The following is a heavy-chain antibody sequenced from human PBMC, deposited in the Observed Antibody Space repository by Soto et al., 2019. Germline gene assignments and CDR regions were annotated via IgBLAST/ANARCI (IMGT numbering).Heavy chain of an antibody. V-gene: IGHV3-64*04. J-gene: IGHJ6*02. Sequence: LRLSCSVSGVTFSNYSMHWVRQAPGKGLEYVSAIRSDGGGTYYADSVKGRFTISSDNSKNTLYLQMSSLTAEDTAVYFCAGIDYSTSAGVWGQGTTVTVSS. CDR2: IRSDGGGT. CDR3: AGIDYSTSAGV. D-gene: IGHD6-13*01. CDR1: GVTFSNYS.